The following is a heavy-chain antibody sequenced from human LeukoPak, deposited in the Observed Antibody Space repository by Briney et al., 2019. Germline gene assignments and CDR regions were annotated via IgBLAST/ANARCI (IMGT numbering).Heavy chain of an antibody. Sequence: SETLSLTCTVSGVSISSSNSYWGWIRQPPGKGLEWIGSIYYSGNTYYNASLKSQVSISIDTSKNQFSLRLTSVTAADTAVYYCARVVFWPRYSYYYYYMDVWGKGTTVTVSS. J-gene: IGHJ6*03. D-gene: IGHD4-11*01. V-gene: IGHV4-39*07. CDR1: GVSISSSNSY. CDR3: ARVVFWPRYSYYYYYMDV. CDR2: IYYSGNT.